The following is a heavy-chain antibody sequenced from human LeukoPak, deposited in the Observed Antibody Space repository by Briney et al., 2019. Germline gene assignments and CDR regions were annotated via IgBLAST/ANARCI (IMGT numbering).Heavy chain of an antibody. V-gene: IGHV4-39*01. CDR1: GGSISSSSYY. CDR2: IYYSGST. D-gene: IGHD3-10*01. J-gene: IGHJ4*02. CDR3: ASVPGGFHY. Sequence: SETLSLTCTVSGGSISSSSYYWGWIRQPPGKGLEWIGSIYYSGSTYYNPSLKSRVTISVDTSKNQFSLKLSSVTAADTAVYYCASVPGGFHYWGQGTLVTVSS.